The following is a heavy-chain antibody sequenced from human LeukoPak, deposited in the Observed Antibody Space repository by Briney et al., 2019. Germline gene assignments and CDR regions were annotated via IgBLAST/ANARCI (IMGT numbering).Heavy chain of an antibody. V-gene: IGHV3-21*01. CDR2: ISSSSSYI. J-gene: IGHJ4*02. Sequence: GGSLRLSCTASGFTFSGYSMNWVRQAPGKGLEWVSSISSSSSYIYYADSVKGRFTISRDNAKNSLYLQMNSLRAEDTAVYYCAKDCSGGSCYSSWGQGTLVTVSS. CDR1: GFTFSGYS. CDR3: AKDCSGGSCYSS. D-gene: IGHD2-15*01.